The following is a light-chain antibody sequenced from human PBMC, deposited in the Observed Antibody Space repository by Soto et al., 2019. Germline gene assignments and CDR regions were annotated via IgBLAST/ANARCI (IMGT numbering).Light chain of an antibody. J-gene: IGKJ4*01. CDR2: AAS. Sequence: DIQLTQSPSLLSASVGDRVTITCRASQGISTSLAWYQQKPGKDPKLLIYAASTVQSGVTSRFSGSGSGTDFTLTISSLQPEDFATSYCQQVHYYPFSFGGGTNVAIK. V-gene: IGKV1-9*01. CDR3: QQVHYYPFS. CDR1: QGISTS.